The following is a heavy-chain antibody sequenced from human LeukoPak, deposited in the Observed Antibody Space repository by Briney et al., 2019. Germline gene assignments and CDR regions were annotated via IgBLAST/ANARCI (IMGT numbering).Heavy chain of an antibody. J-gene: IGHJ6*03. V-gene: IGHV4-34*01. CDR3: ARRRVRGVTSYYYYMDV. D-gene: IGHD3-10*01. CDR1: GGSFSGYY. CDR2: INHSGST. Sequence: SETLSLTCAVYGGSFSGYYWSWIRQPPGKGLEWIGEINHSGSTNYNPSLKSRVTISVDTSKNQFSLKLSSVTAADTAVYYCARRRVRGVTSYYYYMDVWGKGTTVTISS.